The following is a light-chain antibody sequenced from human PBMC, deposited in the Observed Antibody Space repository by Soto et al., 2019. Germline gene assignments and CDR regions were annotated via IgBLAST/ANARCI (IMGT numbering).Light chain of an antibody. V-gene: IGLV3-21*02. J-gene: IGLJ1*01. CDR3: QVWDSSSDHYV. CDR1: NIGSKS. CDR2: DDS. Sequence: SYELTQPPSVSVAPGHTARITCGGNNIGSKSVHWYQQKPGQAPALVVYDDSDRPSGIPERFSGSNSGNTATLTISRVEAGDEADYYCQVWDSSSDHYVFGTGTKVTVL.